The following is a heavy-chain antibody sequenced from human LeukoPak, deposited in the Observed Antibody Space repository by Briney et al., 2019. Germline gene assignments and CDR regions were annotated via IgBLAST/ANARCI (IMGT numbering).Heavy chain of an antibody. CDR2: ISAYNGNT. V-gene: IGHV1-18*01. J-gene: IGHJ6*02. CDR3: ARRDSSGSYYYGMDV. CDR1: GYTFTSYG. Sequence: ASVKVSCKASGYTFTSYGISWVRQAPGQWLEWMGWISAYNGNTNYAQKLQGRVTMTTDTSTSTAYMELRSLRSDDTAVYYCARRDSSGSYYYGMDVWGQGTTVTVSS. D-gene: IGHD6-19*01.